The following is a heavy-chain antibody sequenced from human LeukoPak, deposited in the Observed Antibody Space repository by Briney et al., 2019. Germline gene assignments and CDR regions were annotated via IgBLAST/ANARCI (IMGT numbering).Heavy chain of an antibody. V-gene: IGHV3-23*01. CDR1: GFTFSSYS. CDR2: ISGSGGST. D-gene: IGHD1-20*01. Sequence: GGSLRLSCAASGFTFSSYSMSWVRQAPGKGLEWVSAISGSGGSTSYADSVKGRFTISRDNSKNTLYLQMNSLRTEDTAVYYCAKCPYAVNWNLFDYWGQGTLVTVSS. CDR3: AKCPYAVNWNLFDY. J-gene: IGHJ4*02.